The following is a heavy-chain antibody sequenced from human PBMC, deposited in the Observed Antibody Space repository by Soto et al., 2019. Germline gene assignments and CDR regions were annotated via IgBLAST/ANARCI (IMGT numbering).Heavy chain of an antibody. J-gene: IGHJ4*02. CDR2: IHPGDFAT. CDR1: GYNFNTYW. V-gene: IGHV5-51*01. Sequence: GESLKISCTGSGYNFNTYWIGWVRQLPGKGLEWMGIIHPGDFATRYSQSFEGHLTMSVDKSINTAYLQWSTLETSDNAMYYCARLLGYSYGYQGFFDYWGQGTPVTVSS. D-gene: IGHD5-18*01. CDR3: ARLLGYSYGYQGFFDY.